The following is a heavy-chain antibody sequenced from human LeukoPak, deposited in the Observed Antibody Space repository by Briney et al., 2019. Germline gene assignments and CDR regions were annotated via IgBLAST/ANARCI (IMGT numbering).Heavy chain of an antibody. CDR3: ARRAGAYSRPYDY. CDR1: GFTFSSYC. D-gene: IGHD4/OR15-4a*01. Sequence: PGGSLRLSCAASGFTFSSYCMHWLRQAPGKGLEWVAFIRYDGSNKYYADSVKGRFTISRDNAKNPLYLQMNSLGAYDTAVYYCARRAGAYSRPYDYWGQGTLVTVSS. CDR2: IRYDGSNK. V-gene: IGHV3-33*08. J-gene: IGHJ4*02.